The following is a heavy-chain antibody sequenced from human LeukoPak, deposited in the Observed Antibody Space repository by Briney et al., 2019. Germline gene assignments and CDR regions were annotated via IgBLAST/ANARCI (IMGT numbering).Heavy chain of an antibody. CDR2: VSDTGRA. CDR1: GGSITGYY. V-gene: IGHV4-4*07. D-gene: IGHD5-12*01. J-gene: IGHJ4*02. CDR3: ARGTDMSPICGYDSFVY. Sequence: SETLSLTCTVSGGSITGYYWTWIRQPAGKGLEWIGRVSDTGRAYYNPSLERRVTISLDTSNNRFSLKVTSVAAADTAVYYCARGTDMSPICGYDSFVYWGQGTLVSVSS.